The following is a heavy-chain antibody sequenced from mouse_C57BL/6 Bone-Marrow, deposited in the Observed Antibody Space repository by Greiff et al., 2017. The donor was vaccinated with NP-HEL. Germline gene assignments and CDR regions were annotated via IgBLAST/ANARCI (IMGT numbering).Heavy chain of an antibody. D-gene: IGHD4-1*02. V-gene: IGHV1-69*01. CDR3: ARSGPNWDQSSYYAMDY. J-gene: IGHJ4*01. CDR1: GYTFTSYW. Sequence: QVQLQQPGAELVMPGASVKLSCKASGYTFTSYWMHWVKQRPGQGLEWIGEIDPSDSYTNYNQKFKGKSTLTVDKSSSTAYMQLSSLTSEDSAVYYCARSGPNWDQSSYYAMDYWGQGTSVTVSS. CDR2: IDPSDSYT.